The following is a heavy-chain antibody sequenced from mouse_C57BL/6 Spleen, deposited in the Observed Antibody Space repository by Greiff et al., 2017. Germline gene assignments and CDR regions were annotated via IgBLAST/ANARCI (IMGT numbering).Heavy chain of an antibody. J-gene: IGHJ2*01. D-gene: IGHD1-1*01. CDR2: ISSGGDYI. CDR1: GFTFSSYA. CDR3: TRGDYGSPYFDY. V-gene: IGHV5-9-1*02. Sequence: EVKLVASGEGLVKPGGSLKLSCAASGFTFSSYAMSWVRQTPEKRLEWVAYISSGGDYIYYADTVKGRFTISRDNARNTLYLQMSSLKSEDTAMYYWTRGDYGSPYFDYWGQGTTLTVSS.